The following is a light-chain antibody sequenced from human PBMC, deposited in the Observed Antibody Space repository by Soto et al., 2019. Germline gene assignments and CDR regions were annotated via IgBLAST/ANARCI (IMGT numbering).Light chain of an antibody. CDR2: KAS. Sequence: DLQMTQSPSTLSASVGDRVTITCRASQSISSWLAWYQQKPGKAPKLLIYKASSLESGVPSRFSGSGSGTEFTLTISSLQHDDFATYYCQQYNSYSTFGQGTKVEIK. CDR1: QSISSW. CDR3: QQYNSYST. V-gene: IGKV1-5*03. J-gene: IGKJ1*01.